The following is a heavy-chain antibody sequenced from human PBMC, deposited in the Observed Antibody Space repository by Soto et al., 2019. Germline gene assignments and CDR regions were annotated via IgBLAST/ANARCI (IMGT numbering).Heavy chain of an antibody. J-gene: IGHJ3*02. CDR2: IKSKTDGGTT. D-gene: IGHD5-18*01. CDR1: GFTFSNAW. CDR3: TTDCRGRYSYGYCAFDI. Sequence: EVQLVESGGGLVKPGGSLRLSCAASGFTFSNAWMSWVRQAPGKGLEWAGRIKSKTDGGTTDYAAPVKGRFTISRDDSKNTLYLQMNSLKTVDTAVYYCTTDCRGRYSYGYCAFDIWGQGTMVTVSS. V-gene: IGHV3-15*01.